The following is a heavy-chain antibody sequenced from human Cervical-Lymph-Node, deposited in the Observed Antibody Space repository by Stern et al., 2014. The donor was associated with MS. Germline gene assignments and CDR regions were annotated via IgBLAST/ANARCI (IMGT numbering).Heavy chain of an antibody. Sequence: QVQLLQPGAEVKKPGASVKVSCKASGYTFTSYGISWVRQAPGQGLEWMGCISAYNGNTNYAQKLQGRVTMTTDTSTSTAYMELRSLRSDDTAVYYCARDWEGFSSGWYFDYWGQGTLVTVSS. CDR2: ISAYNGNT. J-gene: IGHJ4*02. V-gene: IGHV1-18*01. D-gene: IGHD6-19*01. CDR3: ARDWEGFSSGWYFDY. CDR1: GYTFTSYG.